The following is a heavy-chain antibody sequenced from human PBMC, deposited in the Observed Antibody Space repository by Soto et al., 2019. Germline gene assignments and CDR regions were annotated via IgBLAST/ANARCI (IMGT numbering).Heavy chain of an antibody. CDR1: GGTFSSSA. Sequence: QVQLVQSGAEMKEPGSSVKVSCKTSGGTFSSSAISWLRQAPGHGLAWMGGIIPLFRTPDYAQKFQGRVTIAADESTSTAYMELRSLRSEDTAVYYCARDNDRLQLGGNYYYILDVWGQGTTIPVSS. CDR2: IIPLFRTP. J-gene: IGHJ6*02. CDR3: ARDNDRLQLGGNYYYILDV. V-gene: IGHV1-69*12. D-gene: IGHD4-4*01.